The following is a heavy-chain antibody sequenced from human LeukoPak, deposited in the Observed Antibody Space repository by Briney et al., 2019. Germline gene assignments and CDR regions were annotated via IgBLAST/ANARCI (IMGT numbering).Heavy chain of an antibody. V-gene: IGHV3-33*01. D-gene: IGHD3-10*01. CDR3: AREHYYGSGSYYPI. Sequence: GRSLRLSCAASGFTFSSYGMHWVRQAPGKGLEWVAVIWYDGITKYYADSVKGRFTISRDNSKNTLYLQMNSLRAEDTAVYYCAREHYYGSGSYYPIWGQGTMVTVSS. CDR1: GFTFSSYG. J-gene: IGHJ3*02. CDR2: IWYDGITK.